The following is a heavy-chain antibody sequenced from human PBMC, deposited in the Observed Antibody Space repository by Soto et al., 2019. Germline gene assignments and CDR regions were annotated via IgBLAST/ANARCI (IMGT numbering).Heavy chain of an antibody. V-gene: IGHV1-18*01. CDR2: ISAHNGNT. CDR1: GYTFTSYG. J-gene: IGHJ4*02. CDR3: ARGRYGDY. D-gene: IGHD1-1*01. Sequence: QVHLVQSGAEVKKPGASVKVSCKGSGYTFTSYGITWVRQAPGQGLEWMGWISAHNGNTDYEQKLQARVTVTRDTSTSTAYMELRSLRSDDTAVYYCARGRYGDYWGQGALVTVSS.